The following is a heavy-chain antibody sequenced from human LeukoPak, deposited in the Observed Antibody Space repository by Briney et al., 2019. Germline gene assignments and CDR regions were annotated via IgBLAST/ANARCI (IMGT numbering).Heavy chain of an antibody. V-gene: IGHV7-4-1*02. CDR1: GYTFNTYG. J-gene: IGHJ5*02. D-gene: IGHD3-22*01. Sequence: AASVKVSCKASGYTFNTYGVNWVRQAPGQGLEWMGWINTNTGNPTYAQGFTGRFVFSLDTSVCTAYLQISSLKAEDTAVYYCAREDYYDSSGLNWFDPWGQGTLVTVSS. CDR2: INTNTGNP. CDR3: AREDYYDSSGLNWFDP.